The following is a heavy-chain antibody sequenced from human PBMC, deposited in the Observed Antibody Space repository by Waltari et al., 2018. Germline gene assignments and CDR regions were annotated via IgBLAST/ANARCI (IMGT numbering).Heavy chain of an antibody. Sequence: EVQLLESGGGLVHPGGSLRLSCAASGFTVSSYAMSWVCQATGKGLEWVSAIRGSGGSTYYADSVKGRFTISRDNSKNTLYLQMNSLRAEDTAVYYCAKDWEAGADAFDIWGQGTMVTVSS. V-gene: IGHV3-23*01. CDR1: GFTVSSYA. CDR2: IRGSGGST. D-gene: IGHD1-26*01. J-gene: IGHJ3*02. CDR3: AKDWEAGADAFDI.